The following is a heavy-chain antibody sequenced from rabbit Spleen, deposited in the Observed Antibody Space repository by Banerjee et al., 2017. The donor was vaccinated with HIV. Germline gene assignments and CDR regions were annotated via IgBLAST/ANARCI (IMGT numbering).Heavy chain of an antibody. J-gene: IGHJ6*01. V-gene: IGHV1S40*01. CDR1: GFDFSSNA. Sequence: QSLEESGGDLVKPGASLTLTCKASGFDFSSNAMCWVRQAPGKGLEWIGCIFGGSGATTYYASWAKGRFTISKTSSTTVTLQMTSLTAADTATYFCARDTSSSFSSYGMDLWGQGTLVTVS. D-gene: IGHD1-1*01. CDR3: ARDTSSSFSSYGMDL. CDR2: IFGGSGATT.